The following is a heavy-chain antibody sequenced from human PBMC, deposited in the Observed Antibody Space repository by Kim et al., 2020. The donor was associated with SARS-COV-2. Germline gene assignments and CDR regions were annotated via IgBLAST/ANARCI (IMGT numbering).Heavy chain of an antibody. CDR1: GFTFGSHD. V-gene: IGHV3-13*01. CDR2: IGSAGDT. Sequence: GGSLRLSCAASGFTFGSHDMHWVRQAPGKGLEWVSSIGSAGDTYYSASVKGRFTISRENAKSCIYLQMNSLRAGDTAVYYCARGDYYYFGMDVWGQGTTV. J-gene: IGHJ6*02. CDR3: ARGDYYYFGMDV.